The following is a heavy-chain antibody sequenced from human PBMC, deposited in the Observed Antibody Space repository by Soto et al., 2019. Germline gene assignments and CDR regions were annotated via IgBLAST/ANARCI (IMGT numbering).Heavy chain of an antibody. J-gene: IGHJ5*02. D-gene: IGHD2-2*01. CDR2: ISAYNGNT. Sequence: EASVKVSCKASGYTFTSYGISWVRQAPGQGLEWMGWISAYNGNTNYAQKLQGRVTMTTDTSTSTAYMELRSLRSDDTAVYYCARDRGYCSSTSCYFWARSVLVEDVWFDPWGQGTLVTVSS. V-gene: IGHV1-18*01. CDR3: ARDRGYCSSTSCYFWARSVLVEDVWFDP. CDR1: GYTFTSYG.